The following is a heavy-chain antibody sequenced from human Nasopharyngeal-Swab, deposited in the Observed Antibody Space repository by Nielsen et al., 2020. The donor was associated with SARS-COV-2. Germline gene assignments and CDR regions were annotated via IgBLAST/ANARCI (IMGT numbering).Heavy chain of an antibody. CDR1: GFTFSSYW. V-gene: IGHV3-7*03. CDR2: IKQDGSEK. Sequence: GGSLRLSCAASGFTFSSYWMSWVRQAPGKGLEWVAKIKQDGSEKYYVDSVKGRFTISRDNAKNSLYLQLNSLRAEDTAMYYCAKYTSGWGLFDPWGLRTLVTVSS. CDR3: AKYTSGWGLFDP. J-gene: IGHJ5*02. D-gene: IGHD6-19*01.